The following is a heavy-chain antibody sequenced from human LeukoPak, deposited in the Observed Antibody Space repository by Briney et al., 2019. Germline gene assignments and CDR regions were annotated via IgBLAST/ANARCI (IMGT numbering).Heavy chain of an antibody. Sequence: SGPTLVKPTQTLTLTCTFSGLSLSTSGVGVGWIRRPPGKALEWLALIYWDDDKRYSPSLKSRLTITKDTSKNQVVLTMTNMDPVDTATYYCAHRGGGNYYFDYWGQGTLVTVSS. CDR3: AHRGGGNYYFDY. CDR2: IYWDDDK. J-gene: IGHJ4*02. V-gene: IGHV2-5*02. CDR1: GLSLSTSGVG. D-gene: IGHD4-23*01.